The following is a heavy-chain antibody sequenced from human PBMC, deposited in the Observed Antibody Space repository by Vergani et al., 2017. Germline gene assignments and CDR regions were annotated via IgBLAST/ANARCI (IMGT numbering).Heavy chain of an antibody. CDR2: TWYDGNKK. Sequence: QVQLVESGGGVVQPGRSLRLSCAASGFTFNQYGMHWVRQAPGKGLEWVAVTWYDGNKKQYADSLKGLFTISRDNSKSTMYLQMNSLRDEDTGVYYCARDLRLLYNRFDPWGQGTLVTVSS. CDR3: ARDLRLLYNRFDP. CDR1: GFTFNQYG. V-gene: IGHV3-33*01. D-gene: IGHD1-14*01. J-gene: IGHJ5*02.